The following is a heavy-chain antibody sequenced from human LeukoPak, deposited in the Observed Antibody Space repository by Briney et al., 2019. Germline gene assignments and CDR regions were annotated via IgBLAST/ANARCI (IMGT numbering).Heavy chain of an antibody. V-gene: IGHV4-34*01. CDR3: ARGLRLAKPFDY. J-gene: IGHJ4*02. Sequence: PSETLSLTCAVYGGSFSGYYWSWIRQPPGKGLEWIGEINHSGSTNYNPSLKSRVTISVDTSKNQFSLKLSSVTAADTAVYYCARGLRLAKPFDYWGQGTLVTVSS. D-gene: IGHD3-16*01. CDR1: GGSFSGYY. CDR2: INHSGST.